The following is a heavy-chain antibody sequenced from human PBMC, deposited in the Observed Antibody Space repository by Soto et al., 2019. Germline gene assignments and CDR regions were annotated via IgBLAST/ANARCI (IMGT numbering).Heavy chain of an antibody. CDR3: ARDSRRGGYFDY. J-gene: IGHJ4*02. CDR1: GGSIISGDYC. CDR2: IYYSGST. V-gene: IGHV4-61*08. D-gene: IGHD2-15*01. Sequence: SETLSLTCTVSGGSIISGDYCWSRIRQPPGKGLEWIGYIYYSGSTNYNPSLKSRVTISVDTSKNQFSLKLSSVTAADTAVYYCARDSRRGGYFDYWGQGTLVTVSS.